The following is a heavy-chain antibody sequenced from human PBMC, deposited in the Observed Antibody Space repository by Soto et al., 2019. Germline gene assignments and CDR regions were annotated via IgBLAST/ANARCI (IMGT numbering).Heavy chain of an antibody. D-gene: IGHD3-3*01. Sequence: SETLSLTCTVSGGSVSSGSYYWSWIRQPPWKGLEWIGYIYYSGSTNYNPSLTSRVTVSVDTSKNQFSPKLSSVTAADTAVYYCASSRSGYYRAYYFDYWGQGXLVTVYS. CDR1: GGSVSSGSYY. V-gene: IGHV4-61*01. CDR3: ASSRSGYYRAYYFDY. J-gene: IGHJ4*02. CDR2: IYYSGST.